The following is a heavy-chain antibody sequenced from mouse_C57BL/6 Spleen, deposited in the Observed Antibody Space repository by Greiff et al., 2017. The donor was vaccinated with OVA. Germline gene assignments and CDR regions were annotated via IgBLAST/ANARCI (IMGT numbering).Heavy chain of an antibody. CDR1: GFTFSNYW. D-gene: IGHD1-1*01. V-gene: IGHV6-3*01. CDR2: IRLKSDNYAT. J-gene: IGHJ3*01. CDR3: TGSTTGFAY. Sequence: EVQGVESGGGLVQPGGSMKLSCVASGFTFSNYWMNWVRQSPEKGLEWVAQIRLKSDNYATHYAESVKGRFTISRDDSKSSVYLQMNNLRAEDTGIYYCTGSTTGFAYWGQGTLVTVSA.